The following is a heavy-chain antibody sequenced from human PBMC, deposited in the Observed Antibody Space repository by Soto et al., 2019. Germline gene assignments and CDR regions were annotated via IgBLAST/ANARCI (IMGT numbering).Heavy chain of an antibody. CDR3: AKDGVSASISFSDYYYGMDV. J-gene: IGHJ6*02. D-gene: IGHD6-13*01. V-gene: IGHV3-23*01. Sequence: EVQLLESGGGLVQPGGSLRLSCAASGFTFSSYAMSWVRQAPGKGRDWVPAFGGSGGSTYYADPVKGGFTISRDNSKNTLYLQMNSLRAEDTAVYYCAKDGVSASISFSDYYYGMDVWGQGTTVTVSS. CDR2: FGGSGGST. CDR1: GFTFSSYA.